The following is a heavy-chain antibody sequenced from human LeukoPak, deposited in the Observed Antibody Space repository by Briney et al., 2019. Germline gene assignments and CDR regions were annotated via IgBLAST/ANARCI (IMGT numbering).Heavy chain of an antibody. D-gene: IGHD5-12*01. V-gene: IGHV3-9*03. CDR1: GFTFEDYA. CDR2: ISWNSGSI. J-gene: IGHJ2*01. Sequence: GRSLRLSXAASGFTFEDYAMHWVRQAPGKGLEWVSGISWNSGSIGYADSVKGRFTISRDNAKNSLYLQMNSLRAEDMALYYCAKGVATITSLNWYFDLWGRGTLVTVSS. CDR3: AKGVATITSLNWYFDL.